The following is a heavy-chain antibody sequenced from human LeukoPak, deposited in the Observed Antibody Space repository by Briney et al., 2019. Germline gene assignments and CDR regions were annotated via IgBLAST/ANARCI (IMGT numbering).Heavy chain of an antibody. Sequence: GESLKISCKGSGYSFSSYWIGWVRQMPGKGLEWMGMIYPGDSDTRYSPSFKGQVTISADKSISTAYLQWSSLKASDTAMYYCARHETGPYFDYWGQGTLVTVSS. D-gene: IGHD1-1*01. J-gene: IGHJ4*02. CDR2: IYPGDSDT. CDR1: GYSFSSYW. V-gene: IGHV5-51*01. CDR3: ARHETGPYFDY.